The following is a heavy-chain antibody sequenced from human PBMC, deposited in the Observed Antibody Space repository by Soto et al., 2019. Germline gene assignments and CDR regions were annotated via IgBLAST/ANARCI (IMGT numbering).Heavy chain of an antibody. CDR3: AKNIVVVVVATAFDY. Sequence: GGSLRLSCAASGFTFSNYGMHWVRQAPGKGLEWVAVISHDGTHKYYADSVKGRFTISRDNSKNTLYLQMNSLRPDDTALYYCAKNIVVVVVATAFDYWGQGTLVTVSS. D-gene: IGHD2-15*01. J-gene: IGHJ4*02. CDR2: ISHDGTHK. V-gene: IGHV3-30*18. CDR1: GFTFSNYG.